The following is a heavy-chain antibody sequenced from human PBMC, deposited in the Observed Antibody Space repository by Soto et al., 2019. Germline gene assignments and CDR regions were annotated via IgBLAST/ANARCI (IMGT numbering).Heavy chain of an antibody. CDR2: IWYDGSNK. CDR3: ARDENDILTGYYNVMDY. D-gene: IGHD3-9*01. CDR1: GFTFSSYG. J-gene: IGHJ4*02. Sequence: QVQLVESGGGVVQPGRSLRLSCAASGFTFSSYGMHWVRQAPGKGLEWVAVIWYDGSNKYYADSVKGRFTISRDNSKNTLYLQMNSLRAEDTAVYYCARDENDILTGYYNVMDYWGQGTLVTVSS. V-gene: IGHV3-33*01.